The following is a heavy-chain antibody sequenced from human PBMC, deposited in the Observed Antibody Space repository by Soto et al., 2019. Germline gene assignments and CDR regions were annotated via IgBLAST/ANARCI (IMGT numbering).Heavy chain of an antibody. CDR3: ARYAQRVGRLFCMDV. D-gene: IGHD3-10*01. CDR1: GGSFSGYY. V-gene: IGHV4-34*01. CDR2: INHSGST. J-gene: IGHJ6*02. Sequence: SETLSLTCAVYGGSFSGYYWSWIRQPPGKGLEWIGEINHSGSTNYNPSLKSRVTISVDTSKNQFSLKLSSVTAADTAVYYCARYAQRVGRLFCMDVWGQGTTVTVSS.